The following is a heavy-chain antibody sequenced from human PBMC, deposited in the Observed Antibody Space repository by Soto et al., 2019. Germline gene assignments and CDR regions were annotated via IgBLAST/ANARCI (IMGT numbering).Heavy chain of an antibody. J-gene: IGHJ5*02. Sequence: QVQLMQSGAEVKKPGASVKVSCKASGYTFTGYSMHWVRQAPGQGLEWMGWINPNSGGTNYAQKFQGRVTMTRDTSISTAYMELSRLRSDDTAVYYCARDPPGIAAAGSGFDPWGQGTLVTVSS. V-gene: IGHV1-2*02. CDR3: ARDPPGIAAAGSGFDP. CDR2: INPNSGGT. CDR1: GYTFTGYS. D-gene: IGHD6-13*01.